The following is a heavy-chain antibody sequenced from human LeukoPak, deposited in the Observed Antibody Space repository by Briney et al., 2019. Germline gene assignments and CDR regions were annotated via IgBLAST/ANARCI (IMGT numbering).Heavy chain of an antibody. D-gene: IGHD6-13*01. CDR2: IYYSGST. Sequence: KASETLSLTCTVSGGSISSSSYYWGWIRQPPGKGLEWIGSIYYSGSTYYNPSLKSRVTISVDTSKNQFSLKLSSVTAADTAVYYCARLSAGNDYWGQGTLVTVSS. CDR3: ARLSAGNDY. J-gene: IGHJ4*02. V-gene: IGHV4-39*07. CDR1: GGSISSSSYY.